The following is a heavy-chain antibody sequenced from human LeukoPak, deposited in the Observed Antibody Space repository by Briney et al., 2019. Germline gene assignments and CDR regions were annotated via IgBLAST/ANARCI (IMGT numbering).Heavy chain of an antibody. D-gene: IGHD1-1*01. V-gene: IGHV3-15*01. J-gene: IGHJ4*02. Sequence: GGSLRLSCAASGFTFSNARMSWVRQAPGKGLEWVGRIKSKTDGGTTDYAAPVKGRFTISRDDSKNTLYLQMNSLKTEDTAVYYCTTTSYNWNDRLDYWGQGTPVTVSS. CDR3: TTTSYNWNDRLDY. CDR1: GFTFSNAR. CDR2: IKSKTDGGTT.